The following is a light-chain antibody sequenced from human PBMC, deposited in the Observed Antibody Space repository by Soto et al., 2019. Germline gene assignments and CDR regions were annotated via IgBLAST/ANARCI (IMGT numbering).Light chain of an antibody. CDR1: RSNIGTNT. CDR3: SAWDDSLSGPWV. Sequence: QSVLSQPPSASGTPGQRVTISCSGSRSNIGTNTVNWYQRLPGSAPKLLIYRNDQRPSGVPDRFSGSKSGTSASLAISGLQSDDEAEYYCSAWDDSLSGPWVFGGGTQLTVL. CDR2: RND. J-gene: IGLJ3*02. V-gene: IGLV1-44*01.